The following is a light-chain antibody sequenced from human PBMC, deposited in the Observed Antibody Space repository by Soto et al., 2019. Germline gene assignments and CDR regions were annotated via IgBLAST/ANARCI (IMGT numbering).Light chain of an antibody. CDR3: QQYSASPIS. CDR1: QSVSSSY. Sequence: EVVLTQSAGTLSSSPGERATLSCRASQSVSSSYLTWYQQRPGQAPRLVIYGVSRRATGMPDRFSGSGSGTDFTLTISRLEPEDFAVYYCQQYSASPISFGQGTRLEIK. V-gene: IGKV3-20*01. CDR2: GVS. J-gene: IGKJ5*01.